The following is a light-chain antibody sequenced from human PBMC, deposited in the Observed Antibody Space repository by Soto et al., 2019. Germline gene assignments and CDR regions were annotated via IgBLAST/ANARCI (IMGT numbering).Light chain of an antibody. CDR2: AAS. CDR3: QKYKSASWT. V-gene: IGKV1-27*01. CDR1: QGISNY. J-gene: IGKJ1*01. Sequence: DIQMTQSPSSLSASVGDRVTITCRSSQGISNYLAWYQQKPGKVPKLLIYAASTLQSGVPSRFSGSGSGTDFTLIISSLQPEDVATYYCQKYKSASWTFGQGTKVEIK.